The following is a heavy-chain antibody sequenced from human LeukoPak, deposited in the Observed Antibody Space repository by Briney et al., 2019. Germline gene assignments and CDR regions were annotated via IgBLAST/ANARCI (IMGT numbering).Heavy chain of an antibody. CDR1: GGSISSYY. CDR2: IHQDGSDK. D-gene: IGHD3-22*01. CDR3: AGGSGYYSTPTYFDY. Sequence: ETLSLTCTVSGGSISSYYWSWVRQAPGKGLEWVANIHQDGSDKYYVDSVKGRVTISRDNAKNSLYLQMNSLRAEDTAVYYCAGGSGYYSTPTYFDYWGQGTLVTVSS. J-gene: IGHJ4*02. V-gene: IGHV3-7*04.